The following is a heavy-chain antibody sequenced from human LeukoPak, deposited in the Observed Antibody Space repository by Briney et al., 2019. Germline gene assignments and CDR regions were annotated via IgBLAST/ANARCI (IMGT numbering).Heavy chain of an antibody. D-gene: IGHD5-12*01. V-gene: IGHV4-59*01. CDR3: AKGSGYEAQYYYYYMDV. Sequence: SETLSLTCTVSGGSISSYYWSWIRQPPGKGLEWIGYIYYSGSTNYNPSLKSRVTISVDTSKNQFSLKLSSVTAEDTAVYYCAKGSGYEAQYYYYYMDVWGKGTTVTISS. CDR1: GGSISSYY. J-gene: IGHJ6*03. CDR2: IYYSGST.